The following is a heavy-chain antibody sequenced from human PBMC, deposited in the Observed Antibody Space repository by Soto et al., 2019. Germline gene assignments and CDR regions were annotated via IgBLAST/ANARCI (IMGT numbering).Heavy chain of an antibody. Sequence: QITLKESGPTLVKPTQTLTLTCTFSGFSLTTSGVGVGWIRQPPGKALEWLALIYWDDDKRHSPSLQSSLTITRNTSKNPVVFTMTNMDPVDPALYYCVHRHGSNWLDPRGQGTRVTVSS. CDR1: GFSLTTSGVG. CDR2: IYWDDDK. J-gene: IGHJ5*02. D-gene: IGHD3-10*01. CDR3: VHRHGSNWLDP. V-gene: IGHV2-5*02.